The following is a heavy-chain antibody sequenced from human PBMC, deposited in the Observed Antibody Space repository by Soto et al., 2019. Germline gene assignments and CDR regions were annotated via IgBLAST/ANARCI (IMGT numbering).Heavy chain of an antibody. D-gene: IGHD2-2*01. Sequence: SATLSLTCTVSGGSISSSSYYWGWIRQPPGKGLEWIGSIYYSGSTYYNPSLKSRVTISVDTSKNQFSLKLSSVTAADTAVYYCARDIDPGAPTAIGMDVWGQGTTVTVSS. CDR1: GGSISSSSYY. V-gene: IGHV4-39*02. CDR2: IYYSGST. J-gene: IGHJ6*02. CDR3: ARDIDPGAPTAIGMDV.